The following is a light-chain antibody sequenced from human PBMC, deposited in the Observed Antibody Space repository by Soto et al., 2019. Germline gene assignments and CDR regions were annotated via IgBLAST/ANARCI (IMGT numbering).Light chain of an antibody. CDR2: GAS. CDR3: LQYDDWHRT. V-gene: IGKV3-15*01. Sequence: EIVMTQSPATLSVSPGERATLSCRASQSVSSNLAWYQQKPGQAPRLLIYGASTRATGVPARFSGSGSGTDFTLTISSLQSEDFAAYYCLQYDDWHRTFGQGTKVDIK. CDR1: QSVSSN. J-gene: IGKJ1*01.